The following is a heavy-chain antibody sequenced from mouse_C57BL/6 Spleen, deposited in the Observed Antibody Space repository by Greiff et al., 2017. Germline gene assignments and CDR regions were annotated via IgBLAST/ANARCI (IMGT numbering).Heavy chain of an antibody. J-gene: IGHJ3*01. Sequence: QVQLKQPGAELVRPGTSVKLSCKASGYTFTSYWMHWVKQRPGQGLEWIGVIDPSDSYTNYNQKFKGKATLTVDTSSSTAYMQLSSLTSEDSAVYYCARGLYDRAWFAYWGQGTLVTVSA. D-gene: IGHD2-12*01. CDR3: ARGLYDRAWFAY. CDR1: GYTFTSYW. CDR2: IDPSDSYT. V-gene: IGHV1-59*01.